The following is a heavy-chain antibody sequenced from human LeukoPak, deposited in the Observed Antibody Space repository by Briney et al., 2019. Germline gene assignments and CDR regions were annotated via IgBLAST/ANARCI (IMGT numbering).Heavy chain of an antibody. CDR2: IYSGGST. CDR1: GFTVSSNY. V-gene: IGHV3-66*01. D-gene: IGHD6-13*01. Sequence: GGSLRLSCAASGFTVSSNYMSWVRQAPGKGLEWVSVIYSGGSTYYADSVKGRFTISRDNSKNTLYLQMNSLRAEDTAVYYCARSYSSSWYLIWFDYWGQGTLVTVSS. CDR3: ARSYSSSWYLIWFDY. J-gene: IGHJ4*02.